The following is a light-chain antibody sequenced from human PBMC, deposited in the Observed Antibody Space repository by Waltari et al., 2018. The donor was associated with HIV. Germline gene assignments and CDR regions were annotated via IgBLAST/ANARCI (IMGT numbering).Light chain of an antibody. CDR1: ALPKQF. CDR3: YSTDNSGTHIRV. J-gene: IGLJ2*01. CDR2: EDS. Sequence: SYELTPPPSVSVSPGHTARIPCSGAALPKQFAYWFPQKSGQAPVLVIYEDSKRPAGIPQRFSGSSSGTMATLTISGAQVADEADYYCYSTDNSGTHIRVFGGGTKLTVL. V-gene: IGLV3-10*01.